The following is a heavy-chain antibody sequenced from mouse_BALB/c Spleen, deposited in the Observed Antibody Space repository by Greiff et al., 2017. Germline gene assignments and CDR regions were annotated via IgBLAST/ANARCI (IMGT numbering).Heavy chain of an antibody. CDR1: GDSITSGY. J-gene: IGHJ1*01. D-gene: IGHD1-1*01. CDR2: ISYSGST. V-gene: IGHV3-8*02. CDR3: ARATGSSYYWYFDV. Sequence: EVQVVESGPSLVKPSQTLSLTCSVTGDSITSGYWNWIRKFPGNKLEYMGYISYSGSTYYNPSLKSRISITRDTSKNQYYLQLNSVTTEDTATYYCARATGSSYYWYFDVWGAGTTVTVSS.